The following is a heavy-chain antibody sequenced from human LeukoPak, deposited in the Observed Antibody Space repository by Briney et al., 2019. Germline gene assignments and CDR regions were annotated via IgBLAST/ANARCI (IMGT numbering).Heavy chain of an antibody. Sequence: PGGSLRLSCAATGFTFSSYAMRWVRQAPGKGLEWVSTISGSGGTTYYADSVKGRFTISRDNSQNTLYLQMNSLRAEDTAIYYCAKARGSGTHTFEHWGQGTLVTVSS. D-gene: IGHD3-10*01. CDR3: AKARGSGTHTFEH. CDR1: GFTFSSYA. CDR2: ISGSGGTT. J-gene: IGHJ4*02. V-gene: IGHV3-23*01.